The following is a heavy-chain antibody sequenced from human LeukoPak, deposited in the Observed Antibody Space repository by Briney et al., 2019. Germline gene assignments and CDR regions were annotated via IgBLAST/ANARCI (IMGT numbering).Heavy chain of an antibody. J-gene: IGHJ4*02. CDR1: GGSITSGGYY. D-gene: IGHD3-10*01. CDR3: ARDRDSGSGSSPY. V-gene: IGHV4-31*03. Sequence: PSETLSLTCTVSGGSITSGGYYWHWIRQRPGEGLEWIGYIYSSGSTYYNPSLKSRVTISVDTSKSQFSLKLTSVTAADTAVYYCARDRDSGSGSSPYWGQGTLVTVSS. CDR2: IYSSGST.